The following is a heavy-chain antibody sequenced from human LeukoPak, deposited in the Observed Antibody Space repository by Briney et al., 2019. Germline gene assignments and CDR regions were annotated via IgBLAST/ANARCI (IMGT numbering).Heavy chain of an antibody. Sequence: PGGSLRLSCAASGFTFDDYGMSWVRQAPGEGLEWISYINSGSSITQYADSVTGRFTISRDNARNSLYLQMNSLRAEDTAVYFCARSRYDSYGYFFCDYWGQGTLVTVSS. CDR3: ARSRYDSYGYFFCDY. CDR2: INSGSSIT. J-gene: IGHJ4*02. V-gene: IGHV3-48*01. CDR1: GFTFDDYG. D-gene: IGHD5-18*01.